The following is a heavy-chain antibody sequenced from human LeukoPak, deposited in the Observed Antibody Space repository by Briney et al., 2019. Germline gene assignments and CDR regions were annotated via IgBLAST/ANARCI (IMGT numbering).Heavy chain of an antibody. CDR3: ARVFTIFGVVITYYMDV. D-gene: IGHD3-3*01. Sequence: ASVKVSCKASGYSFSNYGISWVRQAPGRGLEWMGWISTYNGNTNYAQKFQGRVTMTTDTSTSTAYMELRSLRVDDTAVYYCARVFTIFGVVITYYMDVWGKGTTVTVSS. CDR1: GYSFSNYG. J-gene: IGHJ6*03. V-gene: IGHV1-18*01. CDR2: ISTYNGNT.